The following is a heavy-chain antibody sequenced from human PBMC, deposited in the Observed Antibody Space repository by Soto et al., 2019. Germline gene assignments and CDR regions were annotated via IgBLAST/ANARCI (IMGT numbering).Heavy chain of an antibody. CDR2: IYYSGST. Sequence: SETLSLTCTVSGGSISSGGYYWSWIRQHPGKGLEWIGYIYYSGSTYYNPSLKSRVTISVDTSKNQFSLKLSPVTAADTAVYYCARGYYDFWSATPGGMDVWGQGTTVTVSS. V-gene: IGHV4-31*03. D-gene: IGHD3-3*01. CDR1: GGSISSGGYY. CDR3: ARGYYDFWSATPGGMDV. J-gene: IGHJ6*02.